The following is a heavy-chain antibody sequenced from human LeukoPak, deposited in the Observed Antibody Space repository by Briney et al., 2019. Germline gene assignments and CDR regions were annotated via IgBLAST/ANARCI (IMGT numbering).Heavy chain of an antibody. CDR3: AKVRWGSDNALDS. J-gene: IGHJ4*02. CDR1: GFPFSDYG. V-gene: IGHV3-30*18. CDR2: ISHDGSNK. Sequence: GGSLRLSCAASGFPFSDYGMYWVRQAPGKGLEWLAVISHDGSNKYYAGSVKGRITISRDNSMNTLYLQMNSLRAEDTAVYYCAKVRWGSDNALDSWGQGTLVTGSS. D-gene: IGHD3-16*01.